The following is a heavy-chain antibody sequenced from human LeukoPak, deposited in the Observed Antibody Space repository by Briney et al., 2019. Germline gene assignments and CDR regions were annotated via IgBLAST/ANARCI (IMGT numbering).Heavy chain of an antibody. CDR1: GDSISRNY. D-gene: IGHD3-10*01. CDR2: IYDSGST. CDR3: ARTTMVRGTYYMDV. J-gene: IGHJ6*03. Sequence: SETLSLTCSVSGDSISRNYWSWIRQPPGKGLEWIGYIYDSGSTNYNPSLKSRVTISVDTSKNQFSLKLSSVTAADTAVYYCARTTMVRGTYYMDVWGKGTTVTISS. V-gene: IGHV4-59*01.